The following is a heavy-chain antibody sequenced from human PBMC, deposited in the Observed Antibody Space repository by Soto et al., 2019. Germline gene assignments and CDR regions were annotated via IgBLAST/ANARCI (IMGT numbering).Heavy chain of an antibody. CDR3: ARAAPGYSSSWYYYYGMDV. CDR1: GYTFTGYY. D-gene: IGHD6-13*01. V-gene: IGHV1-2*02. CDR2: INPNSGGT. Sequence: ASVKVSCKASGYTFTGYYMHWVRQAPGQGLEWMGWINPNSGGTNYAQKFQGRVTMTRDTSISTAYMELSRLRSDDTAVYYCARAAPGYSSSWYYYYGMDVWGQGTTVTVSS. J-gene: IGHJ6*02.